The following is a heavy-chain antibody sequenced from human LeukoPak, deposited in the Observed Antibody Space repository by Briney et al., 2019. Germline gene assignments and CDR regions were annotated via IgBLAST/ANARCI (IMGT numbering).Heavy chain of an antibody. CDR1: DDSITMYH. J-gene: IGHJ4*02. CDR3: ARVTYDYVWGSSYYFDY. V-gene: IGHV4-59*01. Sequence: SETLSLTCSVSDDSITMYHWSWIRQPPATGLERVGYVDHNGSTNCNPYLNGRVSISRDTTNTLFSLRLRSVTAADTAVYYCARVTYDYVWGSSYYFDYWGQGTLVTVSS. D-gene: IGHD3-16*01. CDR2: VDHNGST.